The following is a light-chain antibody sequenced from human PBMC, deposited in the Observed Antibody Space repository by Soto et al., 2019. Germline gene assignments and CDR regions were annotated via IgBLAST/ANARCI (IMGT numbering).Light chain of an antibody. CDR1: QSVSSNY. Sequence: EIVLTQSPGTLSLSPGERATLSCRASQSVSSNYLAWYQQKPGQAPRLLIYGASSRATGIPDRFSGSGSGTDFTLTISSLEIGVFAVYHCQLYSSCRRSFGGGTKMEMK. J-gene: IGKJ4*01. CDR3: QLYSSCRRS. V-gene: IGKV3-20*01. CDR2: GAS.